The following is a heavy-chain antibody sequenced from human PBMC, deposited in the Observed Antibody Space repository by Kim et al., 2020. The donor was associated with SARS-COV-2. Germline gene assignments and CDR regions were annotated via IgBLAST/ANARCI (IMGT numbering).Heavy chain of an antibody. Sequence: ASVKVSCKASGYTFTSYAMHWVRQAPGQRLEWMGWINAGNGNTKYSQKFQGRVTITRDTSASTAYMELSSLRSEDTAVYYCARGDILTGYYNPLFYYGMDVWGQGTTVTVSS. D-gene: IGHD3-9*01. CDR3: ARGDILTGYYNPLFYYGMDV. J-gene: IGHJ6*02. CDR1: GYTFTSYA. CDR2: INAGNGNT. V-gene: IGHV1-3*01.